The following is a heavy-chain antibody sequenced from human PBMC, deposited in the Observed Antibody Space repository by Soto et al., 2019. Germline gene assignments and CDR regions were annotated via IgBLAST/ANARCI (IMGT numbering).Heavy chain of an antibody. CDR2: IWYDGSNK. CDR1: GFTFSSYG. V-gene: IGHV3-33*01. J-gene: IGHJ4*02. D-gene: IGHD3-10*01. CDR3: ASQASITMVRGVIYYFDY. Sequence: SCAASGFTFSSYGMHWVRQAPGKGLEWVAVIWYDGSNKYYADSVKGRFTISRDNSKNTLYLQMNSPRAEDTAVYYCASQASITMVRGVIYYFDYWGQGTLVTSPQ.